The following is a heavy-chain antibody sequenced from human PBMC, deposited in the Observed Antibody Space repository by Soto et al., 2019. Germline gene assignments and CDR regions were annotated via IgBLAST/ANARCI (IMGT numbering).Heavy chain of an antibody. Sequence: XETLSLTCAVYGGSFSGYYWSWIRQPPGKGLEWIGEINHSGGTNYNPSLKSRVTISVDTSKNQFSLKLSSVTAADTAVYYCAREAYYDFWNGYYPYYWGQGTLVTVSS. CDR2: INHSGGT. CDR3: AREAYYDFWNGYYPYY. J-gene: IGHJ4*02. D-gene: IGHD3-3*01. CDR1: GGSFSGYY. V-gene: IGHV4-34*01.